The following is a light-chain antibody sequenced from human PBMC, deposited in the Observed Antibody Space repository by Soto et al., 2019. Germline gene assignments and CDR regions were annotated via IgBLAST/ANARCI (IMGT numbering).Light chain of an antibody. J-gene: IGLJ2*01. CDR2: VNSDGSH. Sequence: QPVLTQSPSASASLGASVKITCTLSSGHNTYAIAWHQQQPERGPRYLMRVNSDGSHSKGDGIPDRFSGSSSGSERYLAISSLQSEDEADYYCQTWGSGIHGVFGGGTKLTVL. CDR3: QTWGSGIHGV. V-gene: IGLV4-69*01. CDR1: SGHNTYA.